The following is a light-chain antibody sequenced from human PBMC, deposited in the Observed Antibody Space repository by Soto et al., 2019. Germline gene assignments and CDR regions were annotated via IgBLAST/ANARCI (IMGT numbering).Light chain of an antibody. J-gene: IGKJ2*01. V-gene: IGKV1-12*01. CDR2: AAT. Sequence: DIQMTQSPSSVSASVGDRVTITCRASQGISSWLAWFQQKPGKAPKLLIYAATILHSGVPSRFSASGSGTDFTLAISSLQPEDFATYYCQLAHSFPYTSGQGTTLEIK. CDR3: QLAHSFPYT. CDR1: QGISSW.